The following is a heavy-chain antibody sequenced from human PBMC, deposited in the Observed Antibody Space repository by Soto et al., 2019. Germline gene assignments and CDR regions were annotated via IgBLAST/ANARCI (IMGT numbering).Heavy chain of an antibody. V-gene: IGHV3-15*01. CDR2: IKSKADGGTT. Sequence: EVQLVESGGGLVKPGGSLRLSCPASGFTLSNAWMSWVRQAPGKGLEWVGHIKSKADGGTTDYAAPVKGRFTILRDDSKNTLYLQMNSLKTEDTAVYYCTTEAYFYGSGSSLFDYWGQGTLVTVSS. J-gene: IGHJ4*02. CDR1: GFTLSNAW. D-gene: IGHD3-10*01. CDR3: TTEAYFYGSGSSLFDY.